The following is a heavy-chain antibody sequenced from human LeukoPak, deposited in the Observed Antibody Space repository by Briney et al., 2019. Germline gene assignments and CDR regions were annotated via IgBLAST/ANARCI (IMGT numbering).Heavy chain of an antibody. Sequence: ASVKVSCKASGYTFTGYYMHWVRQAPGQGLEWMGWISAYNGNTNYAQKLQGRVTMTTDTSTSTAYMELRSLRSDDTAVYYCARDSGLDYGDYVPNWYFDLWGRGTLVTVSS. V-gene: IGHV1-18*04. CDR3: ARDSGLDYGDYVPNWYFDL. D-gene: IGHD4-17*01. CDR1: GYTFTGYY. J-gene: IGHJ2*01. CDR2: ISAYNGNT.